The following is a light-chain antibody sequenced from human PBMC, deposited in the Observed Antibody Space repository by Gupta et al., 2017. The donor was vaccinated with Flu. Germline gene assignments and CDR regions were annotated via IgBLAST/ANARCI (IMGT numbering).Light chain of an antibody. CDR3: QAWDDSLSGWV. CDR2: RNN. V-gene: IGLV1-47*01. CDR1: SSNIGSNY. J-gene: IGLJ3*02. Sequence: QSVLTQPPSASGTPGQRVTTSCSRSSSNIGSNYVYWYQQHPGTAPKLLIYRNNQRPSGVPERFSGSKSGTSATLAISGLQAEDEADYYCQAWDDSLSGWVFGGGTKLTVL.